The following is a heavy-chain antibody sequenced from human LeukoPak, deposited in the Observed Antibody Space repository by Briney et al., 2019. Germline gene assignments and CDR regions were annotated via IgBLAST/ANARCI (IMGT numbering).Heavy chain of an antibody. J-gene: IGHJ3*02. CDR2: IYTSGST. Sequence: SETLSLTCTVSGGSISSYYWSWIRQPAGKGLEWIGRIYTSGSTNYNPSLKSRVTMSVDTSKNQFSLKLSSVTAADTAVYYCARPRRDGYNSYAFDIWGQGTMVTVSS. D-gene: IGHD5-24*01. CDR3: ARPRRDGYNSYAFDI. V-gene: IGHV4-4*07. CDR1: GGSISSYY.